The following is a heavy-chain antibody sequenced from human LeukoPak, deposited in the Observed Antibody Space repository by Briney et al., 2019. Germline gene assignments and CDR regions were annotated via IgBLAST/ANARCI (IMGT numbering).Heavy chain of an antibody. CDR3: ARMIERRTLHFDY. CDR1: GGSIRSNY. Sequence: SETLSLTCTVSGGSIRSNYWSWIRQPPGKGLEWIGYIYNSGITNYNPSLKSRVTISVDTSKNQFSLKLTSVTAAGTAVYYCARMIERRTLHFDYWGQGTLVTVSS. D-gene: IGHD1-1*01. V-gene: IGHV4-59*01. CDR2: IYNSGIT. J-gene: IGHJ4*02.